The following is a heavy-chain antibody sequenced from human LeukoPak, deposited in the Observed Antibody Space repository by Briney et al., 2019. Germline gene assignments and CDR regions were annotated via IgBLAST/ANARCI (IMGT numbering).Heavy chain of an antibody. V-gene: IGHV3-30*02. D-gene: IGHD2-15*01. Sequence: GGSLRLSCAASGFTFSNYAIHWVRQAPGKGLEWVAFIRYDGSNKYFADSLKGRFTISRDNSKNTLYLQMNSLRPEDTAVYFCAKDWKRIVVVGPITRHGNYMDVWGKGTTVTISS. J-gene: IGHJ6*03. CDR2: IRYDGSNK. CDR1: GFTFSNYA. CDR3: AKDWKRIVVVGPITRHGNYMDV.